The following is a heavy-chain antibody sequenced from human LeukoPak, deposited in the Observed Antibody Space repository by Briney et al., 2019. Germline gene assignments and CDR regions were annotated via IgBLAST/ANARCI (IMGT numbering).Heavy chain of an antibody. J-gene: IGHJ4*02. CDR3: ARSYSLRWQRDY. CDR1: GYSFTSYW. Sequence: GESLKISCKSSGYSFTSYWIGWVRQRPGKGLEWMGTMYPGDSKTRYIPSFQDKVTISAYMSISSACVEWRSLKASETAMYYCARSYSLRWQRDYWGQGTLVTVSS. D-gene: IGHD4-23*01. V-gene: IGHV5-51*01. CDR2: MYPGDSKT.